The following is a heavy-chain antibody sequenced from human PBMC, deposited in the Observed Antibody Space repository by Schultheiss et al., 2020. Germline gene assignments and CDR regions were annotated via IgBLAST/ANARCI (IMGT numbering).Heavy chain of an antibody. V-gene: IGHV3-30*02. CDR3: VKATVTTIHIFDY. CDR2: IWYDENKK. J-gene: IGHJ4*02. D-gene: IGHD4-17*01. Sequence: GESLKISCAASGFTFSSYAMSWVRQAPGKGLEWVAVIWYDENKKYYADSVKGRFTISRDNSKNTLYLQMSSLRAEDTAVYYCVKATVTTIHIFDYWGQGTPVNVSS. CDR1: GFTFSSYA.